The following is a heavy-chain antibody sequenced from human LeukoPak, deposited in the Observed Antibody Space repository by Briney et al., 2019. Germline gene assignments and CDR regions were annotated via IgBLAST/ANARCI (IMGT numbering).Heavy chain of an antibody. Sequence: GGSLRLPCAASGFTFSSYGMHWVRQAPGKGLEWVAVIWYDGSNKYYADSVKGRFTISRDNSKNTLYLQMNSLRAEDTAVYYCARRGIAAAGSVDPWGQGTLVTVSS. CDR1: GFTFSSYG. D-gene: IGHD6-13*01. CDR2: IWYDGSNK. J-gene: IGHJ5*02. V-gene: IGHV3-33*01. CDR3: ARRGIAAAGSVDP.